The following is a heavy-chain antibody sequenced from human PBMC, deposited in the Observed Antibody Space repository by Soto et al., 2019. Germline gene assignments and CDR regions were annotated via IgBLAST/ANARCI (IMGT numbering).Heavy chain of an antibody. CDR3: ARGGEQQNDAFDI. V-gene: IGHV1-69*13. CDR2: IIPIFGTA. CDR1: GGTFSSYA. D-gene: IGHD6-13*01. J-gene: IGHJ3*02. Sequence: GASVKVSCKASGGTFSSYAISWVRQAPGQGLEWMGGIIPIFGTANYAQKFQGRVTITADESTSTAYMELSSLRSGDTAVYYCARGGEQQNDAFDIWGQGTMVTVSS.